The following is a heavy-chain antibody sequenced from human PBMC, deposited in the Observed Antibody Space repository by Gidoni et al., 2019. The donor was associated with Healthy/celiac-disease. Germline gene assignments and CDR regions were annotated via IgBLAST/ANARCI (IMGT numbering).Heavy chain of an antibody. Sequence: QLQLQESGPGLGKPSETLSLTCTVSGGSISSSSYYWGWIRQPPGKGLEWIGSIYYSGSTSYNPSLKSRVTISVDTSKNQFSLKLSSVTAADTAVYYCARDRARTAMVNSWNYWGQGTLVTVSS. D-gene: IGHD5-18*01. CDR3: ARDRARTAMVNSWNY. V-gene: IGHV4-39*07. CDR2: IYYSGST. J-gene: IGHJ4*02. CDR1: GGSISSSSYY.